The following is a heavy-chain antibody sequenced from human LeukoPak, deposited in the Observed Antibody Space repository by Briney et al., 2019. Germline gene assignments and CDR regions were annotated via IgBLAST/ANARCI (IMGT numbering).Heavy chain of an antibody. J-gene: IGHJ4*02. Sequence: GGSLRLSCAASGFTFSSYVMHWVRQAPGKGLEWVAFIRYDGSYKYYADSVKGRFTISRDNAKNSLYLQMNSLRAEDTAVYYCARDLDYDSSGYSHWGQGTLVTVSS. D-gene: IGHD3-22*01. CDR2: IRYDGSYK. CDR1: GFTFSSYV. CDR3: ARDLDYDSSGYSH. V-gene: IGHV3-30*02.